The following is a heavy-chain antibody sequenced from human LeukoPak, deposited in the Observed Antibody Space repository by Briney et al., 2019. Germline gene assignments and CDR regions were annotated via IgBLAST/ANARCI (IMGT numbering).Heavy chain of an antibody. D-gene: IGHD3-3*01. CDR3: ARSLASGFWSGSYTGDYYYYMDV. CDR1: GGTFSSYA. V-gene: IGHV1-69*13. CDR2: IIPIFGTA. Sequence: VASVKVSCKASGGTFSSYAISWVRQSPGQGLEWMGGIIPIFGTANYAQKFQGRVTITADESTSTAYMELSSLRSEDTAVYYCARSLASGFWSGSYTGDYYYYMDVWGKGTTVTVSS. J-gene: IGHJ6*03.